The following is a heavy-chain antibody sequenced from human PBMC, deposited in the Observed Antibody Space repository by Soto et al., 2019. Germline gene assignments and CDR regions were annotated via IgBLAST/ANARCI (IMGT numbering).Heavy chain of an antibody. D-gene: IGHD1-20*01. CDR3: ATSQKGYNWNYFDH. Sequence: KTSETRSRTWAVSGASISCSCYYWAWLRQSPGKGPEWIGSVFYTGFTSYNPSLESRVSVSVDTSKSQFSLKLSAVTAADTAVYYCATSQKGYNWNYFDHWGQGALVTVSS. CDR2: VFYTGFT. CDR1: GASISCSCYY. V-gene: IGHV4-39*01. J-gene: IGHJ4*02.